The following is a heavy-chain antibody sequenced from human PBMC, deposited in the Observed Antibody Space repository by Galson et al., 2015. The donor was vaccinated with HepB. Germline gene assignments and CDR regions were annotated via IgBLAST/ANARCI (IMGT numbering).Heavy chain of an antibody. Sequence: ETLSLTCAVSGYSISRSNWWGWIRQPPGKGLEWIGYIFYSGTTYYNPSLESRVTMSLDTSRNQFSLKLTSVTAVDTAAYYCARTFLTTYGVDVWGQGTTVTVSS. CDR2: IFYSGTT. CDR1: GYSISRSNW. D-gene: IGHD1-14*01. V-gene: IGHV4-28*01. J-gene: IGHJ6*02. CDR3: ARTFLTTYGVDV.